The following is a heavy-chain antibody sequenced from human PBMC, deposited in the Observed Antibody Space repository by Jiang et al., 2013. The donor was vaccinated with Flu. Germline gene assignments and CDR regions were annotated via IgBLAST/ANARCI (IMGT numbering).Heavy chain of an antibody. CDR1: GGTFSSYA. CDR3: ARGVVSQGEVGLYYYQMDV. CDR2: IITIFQTP. J-gene: IGHJ6*03. V-gene: IGHV1-69*01. Sequence: SGAEVKKPGSSVKVSCRASGGTFSSYAFTWVRQAPGHGLEWMGGIITIFQTPDYAQKFQGRVTITADDSTNTVYMEVSSLRSEDTAVYYCARGVVSQGEVGLYYYQMDVWGNGTTVTVSS. D-gene: IGHD3-3*01.